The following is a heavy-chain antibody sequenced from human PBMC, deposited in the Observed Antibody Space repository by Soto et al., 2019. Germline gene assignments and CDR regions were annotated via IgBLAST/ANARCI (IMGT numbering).Heavy chain of an antibody. CDR3: ARGAIDSRAFDI. V-gene: IGHV4-31*03. CDR1: GGSSSSGDYF. CDR2: IYYSGST. Sequence: SETLSLTYTVSGGSSSSGDYFWSWMRQHQGNGLEWIVYIYYSGSTYYNPSLKSRVTMSVDTSKSQCSLKLSSVTAADTAVYYCARGAIDSRAFDIWGQGTMVTVSS. J-gene: IGHJ3*02.